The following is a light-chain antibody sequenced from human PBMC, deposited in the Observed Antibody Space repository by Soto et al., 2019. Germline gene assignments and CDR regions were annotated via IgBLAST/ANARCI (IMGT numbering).Light chain of an antibody. J-gene: IGKJ1*01. Sequence: IQMTQSPSSLSASVGDRVAITCQASQGVSSYLNWYQQKPGKAPKLLIYDASNLATRIPSRFSGSGSGTDFTLTISRLEAEDFAVYYCQQCGSSGTFGQGTKVDI. CDR3: QQCGSSGT. CDR2: DAS. CDR1: QGVSSY. V-gene: IGKV1-33*01.